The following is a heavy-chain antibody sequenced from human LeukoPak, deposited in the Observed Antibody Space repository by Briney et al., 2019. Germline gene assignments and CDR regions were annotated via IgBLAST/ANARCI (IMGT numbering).Heavy chain of an antibody. V-gene: IGHV1-69*04. CDR2: IIPILGIA. J-gene: IGHJ4*02. D-gene: IGHD6-19*01. Sequence: ASVKVSCKASGGTFSSYAISWVRQAPGQGLEWMGRIIPILGIANYAQKFQGRVTITADKSTSTAYMELSSLRSEDTAVYYCALRGSSGWYGTVDYWGQGTLVTVSS. CDR1: GGTFSSYA. CDR3: ALRGSSGWYGTVDY.